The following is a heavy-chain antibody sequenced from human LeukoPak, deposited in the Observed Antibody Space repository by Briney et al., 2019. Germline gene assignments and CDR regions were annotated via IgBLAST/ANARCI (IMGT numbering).Heavy chain of an antibody. J-gene: IGHJ6*03. D-gene: IGHD6-13*01. Sequence: GGSLRLSCAASGFTFCSYGMNWVRQAPGKGLEWVSYISSSGSTIYYADSVKGRFTISRDNAKNSLYLQMNSLRAEDTAVYYCASTTAAGTYYYYYMDVWGKGTTVTISS. CDR3: ASTTAAGTYYYYYMDV. CDR1: GFTFCSYG. V-gene: IGHV3-48*03. CDR2: ISSSGSTI.